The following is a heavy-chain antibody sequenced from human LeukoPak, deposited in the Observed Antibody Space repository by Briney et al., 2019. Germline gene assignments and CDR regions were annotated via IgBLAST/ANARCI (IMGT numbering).Heavy chain of an antibody. CDR2: IYYRGST. V-gene: IGHV4-59*01. CDR3: ARSPSMVRGVIYWFDP. D-gene: IGHD3-10*01. CDR1: GGSISSYY. Sequence: ETLSLTCTVSGGSISSYYWSWIRQPPGKGLEWIGYIYYRGSTNYNPSLKSRVTISVDTSKNQFSLKLSSVTAADTAVYYCARSPSMVRGVIYWFDPWGQGTLVTVSS. J-gene: IGHJ5*02.